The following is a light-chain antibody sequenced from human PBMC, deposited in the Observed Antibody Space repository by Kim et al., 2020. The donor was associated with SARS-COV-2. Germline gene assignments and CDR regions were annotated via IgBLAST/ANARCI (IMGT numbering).Light chain of an antibody. V-gene: IGKV1-27*01. CDR2: AAS. J-gene: IGKJ3*01. CDR3: QNYNSAPLT. CDR1: QDISNY. Sequence: DIQMTQSPSSLSASVGDRVTITCRASQDISNYLAWYQQKPGKAPKLLINAASALQSGVPSRFSGSGSGTDFILTISRLQPEDVATYYCQNYNSAPLTFGPGTKVDIK.